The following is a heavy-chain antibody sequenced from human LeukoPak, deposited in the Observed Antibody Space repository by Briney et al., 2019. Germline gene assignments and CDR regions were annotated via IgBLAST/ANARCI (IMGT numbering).Heavy chain of an antibody. Sequence: GGSLRLSCAASGFTFSNYGMHWVRRAPGKGLEWVAFIRYDGTNKYYADSVKGRFTISRDNSENTLYLQLNSLKTGDTAVYYCAKDNYDRTMLAFDIWGQGTMVAVSS. CDR2: IRYDGTNK. CDR1: GFTFSNYG. CDR3: AKDNYDRTMLAFDI. J-gene: IGHJ3*02. D-gene: IGHD3-16*01. V-gene: IGHV3-30*02.